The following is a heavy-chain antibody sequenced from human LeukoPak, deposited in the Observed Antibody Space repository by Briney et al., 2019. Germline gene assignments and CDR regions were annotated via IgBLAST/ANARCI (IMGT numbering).Heavy chain of an antibody. V-gene: IGHV3-15*01. Sequence: PGGSLRLSCAASGFTFSNAWMSWVRQAPGKGLAWVGRIKSKTDGGTTDYAAPGKGRFTISRDDSKNTLYMQMNSLKTEDTAVYYCTTVRVPYDYVWGSYRPRPTYYFDYWGQGTLVTVSS. CDR2: IKSKTDGGTT. J-gene: IGHJ4*02. D-gene: IGHD3-16*02. CDR3: TTVRVPYDYVWGSYRPRPTYYFDY. CDR1: GFTFSNAW.